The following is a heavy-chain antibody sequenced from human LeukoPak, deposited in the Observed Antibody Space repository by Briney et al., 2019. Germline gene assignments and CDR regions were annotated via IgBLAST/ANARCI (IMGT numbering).Heavy chain of an antibody. D-gene: IGHD5-12*01. V-gene: IGHV4-61*02. CDR2: AYTSGVT. J-gene: IGHJ4*02. CDR1: GGSISSSSYY. Sequence: PSETLSLTCTVSGGSISSSSYYWSWIRQPAGKGLEWIGRAYTSGVTNYNPSLKSRVTMSVDTSKSQFSLNLSSVTAADTAVYYCARGGDSGYDYWGQGTLVTVSS. CDR3: ARGGDSGYDY.